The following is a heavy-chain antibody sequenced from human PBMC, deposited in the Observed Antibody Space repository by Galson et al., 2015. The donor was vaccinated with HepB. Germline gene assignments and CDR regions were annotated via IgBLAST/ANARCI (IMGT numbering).Heavy chain of an antibody. Sequence: SLRLSCAASGFTFSSYAMHWVRQAPGKGLEWVAVISYDGSNKYYADSVKGRFTISRDNSKNTLYLQMNSLRAEDTAVYYCARDLVEYQLLERYYYYGMDVWGQGTTVTVSS. CDR2: ISYDGSNK. J-gene: IGHJ6*02. V-gene: IGHV3-30*04. CDR3: ARDLVEYQLLERYYYYGMDV. CDR1: GFTFSSYA. D-gene: IGHD2-2*01.